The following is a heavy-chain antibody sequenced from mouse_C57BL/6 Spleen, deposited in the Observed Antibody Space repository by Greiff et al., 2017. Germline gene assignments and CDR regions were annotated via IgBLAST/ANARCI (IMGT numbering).Heavy chain of an antibody. J-gene: IGHJ3*01. CDR1: GYTFTSYW. CDR2: IHPNSGST. V-gene: IGHV1-64*01. CDR3: AREGGFAY. Sequence: VQLQQPGAELVKPGASVKLSCKASGYTFTSYWMHWVKQRPGQGLEWIGMIHPNSGSTNYNEKFKSKATLTVEESSSTAYMQLSSRTSEDAAVYYCAREGGFAYWGQGTLVTVSA.